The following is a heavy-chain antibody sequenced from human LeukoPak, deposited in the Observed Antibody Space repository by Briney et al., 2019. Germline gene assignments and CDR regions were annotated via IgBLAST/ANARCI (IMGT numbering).Heavy chain of an antibody. CDR1: GYTFTSYD. Sequence: ASVKVSCKASGYTFTSYDINWVRQATGQGLEWMGWMNPNSGNTGYAQKFQGRVTMTRNTSISTAYMGLSSLRSEDTAVYYCARGRGSGWYSLLAVYYYYGMDVWGQGTTVTVSS. CDR3: ARGRGSGWYSLLAVYYYYGMDV. CDR2: MNPNSGNT. D-gene: IGHD6-19*01. J-gene: IGHJ6*02. V-gene: IGHV1-8*01.